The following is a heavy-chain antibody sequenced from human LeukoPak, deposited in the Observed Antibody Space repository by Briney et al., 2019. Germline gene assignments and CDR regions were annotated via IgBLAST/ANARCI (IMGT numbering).Heavy chain of an antibody. V-gene: IGHV4-59*01. D-gene: IGHD3-3*01. CDR2: IYYSGST. CDR1: GGSISSYY. CDR3: ARAPRITIFGVVYYMDV. J-gene: IGHJ6*03. Sequence: SETLSLTCTVSGGSISSYYWSWLRQPPGKGLEWIGYIYYSGSTNYNPSLKSRVTISVDTSKNQFSLKLSSVTAADTAVYYCARAPRITIFGVVYYMDVWGKGTTVTVSS.